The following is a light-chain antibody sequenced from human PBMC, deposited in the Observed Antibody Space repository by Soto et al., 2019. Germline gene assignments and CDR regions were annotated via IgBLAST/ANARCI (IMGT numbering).Light chain of an antibody. CDR2: EVT. CDR3: SSYTTSSTYV. V-gene: IGLV2-14*01. CDR1: RNEVGSYNS. J-gene: IGLJ1*01. Sequence: QSVLTQPASVSGSPGQSITISCTGTRNEVGSYNSVSWYQQHPGKAPKLMIYEVTNRPSGVSNRFSASKSGNTASLTISGLQAEDEAGYYCSSYTTSSTYVFGTGTKVTVL.